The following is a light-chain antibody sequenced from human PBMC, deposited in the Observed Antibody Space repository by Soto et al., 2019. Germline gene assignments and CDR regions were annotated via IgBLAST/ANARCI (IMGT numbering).Light chain of an antibody. V-gene: IGKV3-20*01. CDR1: RAVTSNF. Sequence: ESVLTQSPGTLSLSPGERATLSCRASRAVTSNFLAWYQQKPGQAPRLLIDAASSRATGIPDRFSGSGSGTDFTLTISRLEPEDFAVYYCQQYGVSQNTFGQGTKLETK. CDR2: AAS. J-gene: IGKJ2*01. CDR3: QQYGVSQNT.